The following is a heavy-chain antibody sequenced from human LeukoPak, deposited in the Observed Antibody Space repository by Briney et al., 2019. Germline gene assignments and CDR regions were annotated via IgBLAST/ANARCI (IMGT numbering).Heavy chain of an antibody. CDR3: ARQTASGWYPFDH. J-gene: IGHJ4*02. Sequence: SETLSLTCTVSGGSISISFWSWIRQPPGKGLEWLGYIYDSGSTNYNPSLKSRVTMSIDTSKNQFSLKLSSVTAADTAVYYCARQTASGWYPFDHWGQGTLVTVSS. CDR2: IYDSGST. D-gene: IGHD6-19*01. CDR1: GGSISISF. V-gene: IGHV4-59*08.